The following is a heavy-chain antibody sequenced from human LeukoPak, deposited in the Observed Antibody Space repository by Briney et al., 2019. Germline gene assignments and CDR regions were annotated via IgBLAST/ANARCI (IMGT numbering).Heavy chain of an antibody. D-gene: IGHD3-10*01. CDR3: ARDSLRGSGSYNWFDP. CDR1: GGSISSGGYS. CDR2: IYHSGST. V-gene: IGHV4-30-2*01. J-gene: IGHJ5*02. Sequence: PSETLSLTCAVSGGSISSGGYSWSWIRQPPGKGLEWIGYIYHSGSTYYNPSLKSRVTISVDRSKNQFSLKLNSVTAADTAVYYCARDSLRGSGSYNWFDPWGQGTLVTVSS.